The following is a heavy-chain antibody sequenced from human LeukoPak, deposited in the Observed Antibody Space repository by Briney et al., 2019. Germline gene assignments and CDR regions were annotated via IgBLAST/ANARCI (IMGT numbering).Heavy chain of an antibody. V-gene: IGHV3-74*01. J-gene: IGHJ4*02. CDR2: INSDGSNR. CDR1: GFTFSSYW. CDR3: ARDPKNNYFDY. Sequence: GGSLRLSCAASGFTFSSYWMHWVRQAPGKGLVWVSRINSDGSNRIYADSVKGRFTISRDNAKNTLYLQMNSLRAEDTAVYYCARDPKNNYFDYWGQGNLVTVSS.